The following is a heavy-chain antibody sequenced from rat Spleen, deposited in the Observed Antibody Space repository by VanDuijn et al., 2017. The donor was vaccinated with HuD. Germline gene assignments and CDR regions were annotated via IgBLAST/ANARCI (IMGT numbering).Heavy chain of an antibody. D-gene: IGHD1-11*01. CDR3: TRGGGYVMDA. CDR1: GFSLTDYS. Sequence: VQLKESGPGLVQPSQTLSLTCTVSGFSLTDYSVHWVRQPPGKGLEGMGVMWSGGSTAYNSALKSRLSISRDTSKSQVFLKINSLQTEDTAIYYCTRGGGYVMDAWGQGASVTVSS. CDR2: MWSGGST. V-gene: IGHV2S63*01. J-gene: IGHJ4*01.